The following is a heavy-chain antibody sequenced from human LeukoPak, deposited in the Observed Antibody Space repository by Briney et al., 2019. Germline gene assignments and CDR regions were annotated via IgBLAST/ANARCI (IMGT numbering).Heavy chain of an antibody. CDR2: IYSGGST. D-gene: IGHD4-17*01. CDR1: GFTVSSSY. Sequence: GGSLRLSCAASGFTVSSSYMSWVRQAPGKGLEWVSVIYSGGSTYYADSVKGRFTISRDNSKNTLYLQMNSLRAEDTAVYYCARASFRYGDLDYWGQGTLVTVSS. J-gene: IGHJ4*02. CDR3: ARASFRYGDLDY. V-gene: IGHV3-53*01.